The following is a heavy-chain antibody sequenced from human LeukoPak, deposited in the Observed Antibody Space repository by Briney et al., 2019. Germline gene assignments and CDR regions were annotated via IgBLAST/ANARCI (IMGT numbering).Heavy chain of an antibody. J-gene: IGHJ4*02. D-gene: IGHD6-25*01. V-gene: IGHV6-1*01. CDR2: TYYRSKWYN. Sequence: SQTLSLTCAISGDSVSSNSAAWNWIRQSPSRGPEWLGRTYYRSKWYNDYAISVKSRITINPDTSKNQFSLRLNSVTPEDTAVYYCTRSPQEAAEFDYWGQGTLVTVSS. CDR3: TRSPQEAAEFDY. CDR1: GDSVSSNSAA.